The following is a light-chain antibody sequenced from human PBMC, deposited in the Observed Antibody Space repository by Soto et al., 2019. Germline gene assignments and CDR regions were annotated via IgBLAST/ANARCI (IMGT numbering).Light chain of an antibody. V-gene: IGLV1-40*01. CDR3: QSYDSGLRGYV. CDR2: GSK. J-gene: IGLJ1*01. CDR1: SSNFGAGFD. Sequence: QSVLSQPPSVSGAPGQWFTISCTGTSSNFGAGFDVHWYQQLPGAAPKLLIYGSKNRPSGVPDRFYGSKSGTSAFLAITGLQAEDEAHYYCQSYDSGLRGYVFGTGTKVTV.